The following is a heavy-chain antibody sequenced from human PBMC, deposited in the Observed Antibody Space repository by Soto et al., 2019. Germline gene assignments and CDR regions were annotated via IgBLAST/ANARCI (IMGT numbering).Heavy chain of an antibody. D-gene: IGHD6-19*01. CDR1: GFTFDDYA. J-gene: IGHJ4*02. CDR2: ISWNSGSI. Sequence: EVQLVESGGGLVQPGRSLRLSCAASGFTFDDYAMHWVRQAPGKGLEWVSGISWNSGSIGYADSVKGRFTISRDNAKNSLYLQMNSLRAEDTALYYCAKLRIAVAGKERGDYFDYWGQGTLVTVSS. V-gene: IGHV3-9*01. CDR3: AKLRIAVAGKERGDYFDY.